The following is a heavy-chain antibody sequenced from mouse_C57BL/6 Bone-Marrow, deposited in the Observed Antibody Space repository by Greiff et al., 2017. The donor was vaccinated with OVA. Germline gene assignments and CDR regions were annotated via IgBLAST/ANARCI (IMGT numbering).Heavy chain of an antibody. CDR2: IYPGDGDT. Sequence: VKLQESGPELVKPGASVKISCKASGYAFSSSWMNWVKQRPGKGLEWIGRIYPGDGDTNYNGKFKGKATLTADKSSSTAYMQLSSLTSEDSAVYFCASPYGDHAMDYWGQGTSVTVSS. CDR3: ASPYGDHAMDY. V-gene: IGHV1-82*01. J-gene: IGHJ4*01. CDR1: GYAFSSSW. D-gene: IGHD2-13*01.